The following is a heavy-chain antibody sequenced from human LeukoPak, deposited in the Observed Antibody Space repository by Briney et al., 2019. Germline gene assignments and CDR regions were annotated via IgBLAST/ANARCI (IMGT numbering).Heavy chain of an antibody. CDR1: GFTFYSYA. CDR3: VRNAASDFYYYMGV. CDR2: ISNYGHKT. J-gene: IGHJ6*03. Sequence: GESLKISCVASGFTFYSYAMGWVRQSPGRGLECVSAISNYGHKTSYTDSVRGRFTISRDNSKNTVYLQMSSLRAEDTGIYYCVRNAASDFYYYMGVWGRGTTLIVS. D-gene: IGHD6-25*01. V-gene: IGHV3-23*01.